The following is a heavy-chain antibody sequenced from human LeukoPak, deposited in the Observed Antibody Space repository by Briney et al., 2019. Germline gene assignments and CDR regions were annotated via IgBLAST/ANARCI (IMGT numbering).Heavy chain of an antibody. Sequence: SETLSLTCTVSGGTISSYYWNWIRQPPGKGLEWIGYVHYSGSTKYNPSLKSRVTISVDTSKNQFSLKLSSVIAADTAVYYCARWYSSGWAFDYWGQGTLVTVSS. CDR2: VHYSGST. CDR3: ARWYSSGWAFDY. V-gene: IGHV4-59*08. J-gene: IGHJ4*02. D-gene: IGHD6-19*01. CDR1: GGTISSYY.